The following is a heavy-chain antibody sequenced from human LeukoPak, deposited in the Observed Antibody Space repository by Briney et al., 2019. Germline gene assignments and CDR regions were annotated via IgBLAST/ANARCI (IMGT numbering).Heavy chain of an antibody. CDR2: INPSAGNT. CDR1: GYTFTTYY. CDR3: AREFPGQCYFDY. V-gene: IGHV1-46*01. Sequence: ASVKVSCKAFGYTFTTYYVHWVRQAPGQGLEWMGVINPSAGNTNYAQKFRGRVTMTRDTSTSTVYMELSSLRSDDTAVYYCAREFPGQCYFDYWGQGTLITVSS. D-gene: IGHD2-21*01. J-gene: IGHJ4*02.